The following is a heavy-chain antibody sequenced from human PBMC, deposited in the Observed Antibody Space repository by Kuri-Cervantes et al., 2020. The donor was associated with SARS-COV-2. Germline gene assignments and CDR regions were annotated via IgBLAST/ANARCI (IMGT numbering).Heavy chain of an antibody. CDR3: AKDGDCSSTSCYYMDV. D-gene: IGHD2-2*01. V-gene: IGHV3-43D*03. CDR1: GFTFDDYA. Sequence: GGSLRLSCAASGFTFDDYAMHWVRQAPGKGLEWVSLISWDGGSTYYADSVKGRFTISRDNSQNSLYLQMNSLRAEDTALYYCAKDGDCSSTSCYYMDVWGKGTTVTVSS. J-gene: IGHJ6*03. CDR2: ISWDGGST.